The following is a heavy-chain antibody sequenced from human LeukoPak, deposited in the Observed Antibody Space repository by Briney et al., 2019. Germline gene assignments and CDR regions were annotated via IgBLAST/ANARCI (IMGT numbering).Heavy chain of an antibody. V-gene: IGHV3-21*01. CDR1: GFTFSTYF. CDR3: ARDESPRYYDNSDYYPDAFDI. J-gene: IGHJ3*02. Sequence: NPGGSLRLSCAASGFTFSTYFMNWVRQAPGRGLEWVSSISTTSTYIHYADSVKGRFTISRDNAKNSLYLQMNGLRAEDTAVYYCARDESPRYYDNSDYYPDAFDIWGRGTMVTVSS. D-gene: IGHD3-22*01. CDR2: ISTTSTYI.